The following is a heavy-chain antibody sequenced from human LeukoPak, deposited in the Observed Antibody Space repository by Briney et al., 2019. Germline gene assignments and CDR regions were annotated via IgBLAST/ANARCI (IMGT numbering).Heavy chain of an antibody. Sequence: PSETLSLTCAVYGGSFSGYYWSWIRQPPGKGLEWIGEINHSGSTNYNPSLKSRVTISVDTSKNQFSLKLSSVTAADTAVYYCARGASYYYYYMDVWGKGTTVTVSS. CDR3: ARGASYYYYYMDV. CDR2: INHSGST. V-gene: IGHV4-34*01. CDR1: GGSFSGYY. J-gene: IGHJ6*03.